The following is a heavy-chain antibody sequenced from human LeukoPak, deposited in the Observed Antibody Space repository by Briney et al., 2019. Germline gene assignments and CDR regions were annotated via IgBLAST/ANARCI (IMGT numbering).Heavy chain of an antibody. CDR3: AKVLKGSWSFDY. Sequence: SGGSLRLSCAASGFTFSSYAMSWVRQAPGKGLEWVSAISGSGGSTYYADSVKGRFTISRDNSKNTLYLQMNSLRAEDTAVYYCAKVLKGSWSFDYWGQGTLVTVSS. V-gene: IGHV3-23*01. CDR2: ISGSGGST. D-gene: IGHD2-15*01. CDR1: GFTFSSYA. J-gene: IGHJ4*02.